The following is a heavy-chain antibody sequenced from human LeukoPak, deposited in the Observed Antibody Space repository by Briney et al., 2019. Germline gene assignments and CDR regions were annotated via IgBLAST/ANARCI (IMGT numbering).Heavy chain of an antibody. Sequence: GGSLRLSCAASGFTFSSYWMSWVRQAPGKGLEWVANIKQDGSEKYYVDFVKGRFTISRDNAKNSLYLQMNSLRAEDTAVYYCARDSWQLEVDPWGQGTLVTVSS. CDR2: IKQDGSEK. J-gene: IGHJ5*02. CDR3: ARDSWQLEVDP. V-gene: IGHV3-7*01. CDR1: GFTFSSYW. D-gene: IGHD6-6*01.